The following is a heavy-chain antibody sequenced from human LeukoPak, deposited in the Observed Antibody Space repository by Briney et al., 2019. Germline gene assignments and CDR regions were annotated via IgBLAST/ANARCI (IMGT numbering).Heavy chain of an antibody. V-gene: IGHV3-7*01. CDR3: ARWRWAQSEIDY. Sequence: GGSLRLSCGGSGFAFSNHWIVWVRQAPGKGLEWVAHIKGDGSEKYYVDSVKGRFTISRDNPKNSVYLQMNSLRVEDTAVYFCARWRWAQSEIDYWGQGTLVTVSS. J-gene: IGHJ4*02. CDR1: GFAFSNHW. CDR2: IKGDGSEK. D-gene: IGHD5-24*01.